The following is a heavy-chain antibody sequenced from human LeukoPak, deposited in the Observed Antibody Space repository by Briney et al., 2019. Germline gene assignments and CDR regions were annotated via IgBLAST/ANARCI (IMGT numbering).Heavy chain of an antibody. V-gene: IGHV1-46*01. Sequence: ASVKVSCKASGYTFTGYYMHWVRQAPGQGLEWMGIINPSGGSTSYAQKFQGRVTMTRDMSTSTVYMELSSLRSEDTAVYYCAQMYYYDSSGYYSFDYWGQGTLVTVSS. CDR2: INPSGGST. J-gene: IGHJ4*02. CDR1: GYTFTGYY. D-gene: IGHD3-22*01. CDR3: AQMYYYDSSGYYSFDY.